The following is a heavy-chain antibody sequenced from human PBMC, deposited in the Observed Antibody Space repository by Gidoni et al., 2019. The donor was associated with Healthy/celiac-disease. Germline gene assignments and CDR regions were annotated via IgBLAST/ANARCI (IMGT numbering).Heavy chain of an antibody. D-gene: IGHD6-19*01. V-gene: IGHV3-53*02. CDR2: IYSGGST. CDR1: GFTVSSNY. J-gene: IGHJ4*02. Sequence: EVQLVETGGGLIQPGGSLRLSCAASGFTVSSNYMSWVRQAPGKGLEWVSVIYSGGSTYYADSVKGRFTISRDNSKNTLYLQMNSLRAEDTAVYYCARVTYSSGWYVGGYFDYWGQGTLVTVSS. CDR3: ARVTYSSGWYVGGYFDY.